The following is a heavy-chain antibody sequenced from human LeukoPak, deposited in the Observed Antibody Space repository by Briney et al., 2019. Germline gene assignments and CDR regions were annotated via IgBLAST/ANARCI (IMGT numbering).Heavy chain of an antibody. D-gene: IGHD3-22*01. Sequence: LETLSLTCTVSGGSISSYYWSWIRQPPGKGLEWIGYIYYSGSTNYNPSLKSRVTISVDTSKNQFSLKLSSVTAADTAVYYCASTNYYDSSGYYWGPHYYYYMDVWGKGTTVTVSS. CDR3: ASTNYYDSSGYYWGPHYYYYMDV. CDR2: IYYSGST. CDR1: GGSISSYY. V-gene: IGHV4-59*01. J-gene: IGHJ6*03.